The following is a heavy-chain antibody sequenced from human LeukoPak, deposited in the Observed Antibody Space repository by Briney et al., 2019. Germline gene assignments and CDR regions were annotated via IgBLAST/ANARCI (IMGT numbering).Heavy chain of an antibody. V-gene: IGHV4-34*01. J-gene: IGHJ5*02. CDR2: INHSGST. Sequence: SGTLSLTCTVSGGSISSHYWSWIRQPPGKGLEWIGEINHSGSTNYNPSLKSRVTISVDTSKNQFSLKLSSVTAADTAVYYCARGSLVGYCSGGSCSGENDPWGQGTLVTVSS. CDR3: ARGSLVGYCSGGSCSGENDP. CDR1: GGSISSHY. D-gene: IGHD2-15*01.